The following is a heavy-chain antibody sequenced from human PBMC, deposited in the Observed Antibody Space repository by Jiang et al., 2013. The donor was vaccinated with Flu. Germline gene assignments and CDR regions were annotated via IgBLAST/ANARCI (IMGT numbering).Heavy chain of an antibody. Sequence: VQLLESGGGLVQPGGSLRLSCAASGFTFSSYAMSWVRLAPGTGLEWVSAISGSGDYTYHAESVKGRFTISRDNSNNTLYLQMNSLRAEDTAIYYCAKLVYADYYYYGMDVWGQGTTVAVSS. J-gene: IGHJ6*02. CDR2: ISGSGDYT. CDR3: AKLVYADYYYYGMDV. V-gene: IGHV3-23*01. D-gene: IGHD2-8*01. CDR1: GFTFSSYA.